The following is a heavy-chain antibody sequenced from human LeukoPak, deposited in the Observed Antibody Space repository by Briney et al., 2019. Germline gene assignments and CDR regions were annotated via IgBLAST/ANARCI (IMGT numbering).Heavy chain of an antibody. CDR1: GFTFSSYA. CDR2: ISGSGGST. D-gene: IGHD6-19*01. CDR3: AKSPTRTVAGDLDY. Sequence: GGSLRLSCAASGFTFSSYAMSWVRQAPGKGLEWVSAISGSGGSTYYADSVKGRFTISRDNSKNTLYLQMNSLRAEDTAVYYCAKSPTRTVAGDLDYWGQGTPVTVSS. V-gene: IGHV3-23*01. J-gene: IGHJ4*02.